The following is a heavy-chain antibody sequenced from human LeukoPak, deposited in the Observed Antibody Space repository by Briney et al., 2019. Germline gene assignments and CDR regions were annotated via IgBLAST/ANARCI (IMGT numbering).Heavy chain of an antibody. J-gene: IGHJ4*02. Sequence: ASVKVSCKASGYTFTDYYLHRVRHAPAPGFEWMGWINPNSGDTNYAQKFQGRVTMTRDTSISTAHMEMSRLRSDDTAVYYCARANFLYCSSTTCLFDYWGQGTLVTVSS. CDR2: INPNSGDT. CDR1: GYTFTDYY. V-gene: IGHV1-2*02. CDR3: ARANFLYCSSTTCLFDY. D-gene: IGHD2-2*01.